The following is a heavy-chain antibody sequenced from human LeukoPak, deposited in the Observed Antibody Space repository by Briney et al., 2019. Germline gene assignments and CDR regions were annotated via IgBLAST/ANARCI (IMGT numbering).Heavy chain of an antibody. CDR3: ARGAMATTPFFDY. CDR2: VYYTGST. CDR1: GGSISNYY. V-gene: IGHV4-59*01. D-gene: IGHD5-24*01. Sequence: PETLSLTCPVSGGSISNYYYWTWIRQPPGKGLEWIGYVYYTGSTNFNPSLKSRVTMSLDTSRNQFSLKLTSLTAADTAVYYCARGAMATTPFFDYWDQGTLVTVSS. J-gene: IGHJ4*02.